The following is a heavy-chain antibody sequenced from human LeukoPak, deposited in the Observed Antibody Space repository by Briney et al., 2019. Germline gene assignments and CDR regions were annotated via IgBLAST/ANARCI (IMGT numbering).Heavy chain of an antibody. D-gene: IGHD3-3*01. V-gene: IGHV4-38-2*02. Sequence: NASETLSLTSTVSGYSISSGYYWGWIRQPPGKGLEWIGSIYHSGSTYYNPSLKSRVTISVDTSKNQFSLKLSSVTAADTAVYYCARYGVAMDDAFDIWGQGTMVTVSS. J-gene: IGHJ3*02. CDR2: IYHSGST. CDR3: ARYGVAMDDAFDI. CDR1: GYSISSGYY.